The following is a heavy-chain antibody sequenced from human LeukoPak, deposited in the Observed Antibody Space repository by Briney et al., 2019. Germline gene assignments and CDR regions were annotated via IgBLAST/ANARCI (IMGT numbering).Heavy chain of an antibody. V-gene: IGHV4-30-4*08. CDR1: GGSISSGGYY. J-gene: IGHJ4*02. CDR2: IYYSGST. Sequence: SETLSLTCTVSGGSISSGGYYWSWIRQHPGKGPEWIGYIYYSGSTYYNPSLKSRVTISVDTSKNQFSLKLSSVTAADTAVYYCARGHDSSGYYYGSDYRGQGTLVTVSS. D-gene: IGHD3-22*01. CDR3: ARGHDSSGYYYGSDY.